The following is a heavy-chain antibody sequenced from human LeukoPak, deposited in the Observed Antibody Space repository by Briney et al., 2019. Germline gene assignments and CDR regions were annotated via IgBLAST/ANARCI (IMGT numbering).Heavy chain of an antibody. CDR2: IYYSGST. D-gene: IGHD3-22*01. CDR1: GGSISNYY. Sequence: SETLSLTCTVSGGSISNYYWSWIRQPPGKELEWTGYIYYSGSTNYNPSLTGRVTISVDTSKNQFSLNLSSVTAADTAVYYCARPSRTGSGWDAFDIWGQGRLVTVSS. J-gene: IGHJ3*02. CDR3: ARPSRTGSGWDAFDI. V-gene: IGHV4-59*08.